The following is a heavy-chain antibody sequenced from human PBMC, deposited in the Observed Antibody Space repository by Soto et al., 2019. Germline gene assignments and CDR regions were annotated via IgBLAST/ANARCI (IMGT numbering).Heavy chain of an antibody. Sequence: QVQLVESGGGVVQPGRSLRLSCAASGFTFSSYGMHWVRQAPGTGLEWVAVIWYDGSNKYYADSVKGRFTISRDNSKTTLYLQMCSLRAEDTAVYYCARDPLPYYYYYYGMDVWGQGTTVTVSS. J-gene: IGHJ6*02. CDR3: ARDPLPYYYYYYGMDV. V-gene: IGHV3-33*01. CDR1: GFTFSSYG. CDR2: IWYDGSNK.